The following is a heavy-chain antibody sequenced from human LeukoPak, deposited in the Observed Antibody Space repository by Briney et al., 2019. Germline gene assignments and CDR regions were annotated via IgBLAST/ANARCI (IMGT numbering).Heavy chain of an antibody. J-gene: IGHJ4*02. CDR2: ISYDGSNK. V-gene: IGHV3-30-3*01. CDR3: AKDQEYYGSGSPLDY. D-gene: IGHD3-10*01. Sequence: GGSLRLSCAASGFTFSSYAMHWVRQAPGKGLEWVAVISYDGSNKYYADSVKGRFTISRDNSKNTLYLQMNSLRAEDTAVYYCAKDQEYYGSGSPLDYWGQGTLVTVSS. CDR1: GFTFSSYA.